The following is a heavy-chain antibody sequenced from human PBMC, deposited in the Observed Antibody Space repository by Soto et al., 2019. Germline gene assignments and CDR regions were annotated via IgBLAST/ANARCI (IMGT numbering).Heavy chain of an antibody. CDR3: ARGSNSSGTDY. CDR1: GGTFSSYT. CDR2: IIPILGIA. J-gene: IGHJ4*02. Sequence: SVKVSCKASGGTFSSYTISWVRQAPGQGLEWMGRIIPILGIANYAQKFQGRVTITADKSTSTAYMELSSLRSEDTAVYYCARGSNSSGTDYWGQGTLVTVSS. V-gene: IGHV1-69*02. D-gene: IGHD6-19*01.